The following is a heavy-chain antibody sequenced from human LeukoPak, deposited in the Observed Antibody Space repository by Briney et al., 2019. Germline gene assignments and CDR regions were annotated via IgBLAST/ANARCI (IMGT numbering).Heavy chain of an antibody. D-gene: IGHD6-13*01. CDR2: IIPIFGTA. Sequence: ASVKVSCKASGGTFSSYAISWVRQAPGQGLEWMEGIIPIFGTANYAQKFQGGVTITTDESTSTAYMELSSLRSEDTAVYYCARGRGAAATYNYYYMDVWGKGTTVTVSS. CDR1: GGTFSSYA. V-gene: IGHV1-69*05. CDR3: ARGRGAAATYNYYYMDV. J-gene: IGHJ6*03.